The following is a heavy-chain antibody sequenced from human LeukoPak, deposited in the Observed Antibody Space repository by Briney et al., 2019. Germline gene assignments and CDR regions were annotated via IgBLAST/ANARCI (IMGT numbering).Heavy chain of an antibody. J-gene: IGHJ4*02. CDR2: IYTSGST. CDR1: GGSISSGSYY. Sequence: PSETLSLTCTVSGGSISSGSYYWSWIRQPAGKGLEWIGRIYTSGSTNYNPSLKSRVTISVDTSKNQFSLKLSSVTAADTAVYYCALYYRGYFDYWGQGTLVTVSS. CDR3: ALYYRGYFDY. D-gene: IGHD3-10*01. V-gene: IGHV4-61*02.